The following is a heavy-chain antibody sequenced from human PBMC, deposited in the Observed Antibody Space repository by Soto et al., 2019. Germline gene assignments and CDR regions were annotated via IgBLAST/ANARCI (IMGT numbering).Heavy chain of an antibody. CDR1: WVTFGNPG. V-gene: IGHV3-15*01. D-gene: IGHD3-22*01. CDR3: TTATTMIPRRYYYYGMDV. Sequence: AWGFLRLPWGASWVTFGNPGGRWVRQAPRKGLEWVGRIKSKTDGGTTDYAAPVKGRFTISRDDSKNTLYLQMNSLKTEDTAVYYCTTATTMIPRRYYYYGMDVWGQGTTVTVSS. CDR2: IKSKTDGGTT. J-gene: IGHJ6*02.